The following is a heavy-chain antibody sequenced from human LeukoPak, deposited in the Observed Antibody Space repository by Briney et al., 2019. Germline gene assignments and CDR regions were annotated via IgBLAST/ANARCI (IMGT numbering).Heavy chain of an antibody. J-gene: IGHJ4*02. D-gene: IGHD4/OR15-4a*01. V-gene: IGHV3-23*01. CDR1: GFTFSNYG. CDR2: ISGSGDST. Sequence: GGSLRLSCAASGFTFSNYGMSWVRQAPGKGLEWVSTISGSGDSTYYADSVKGRFTISRDNSKNTLYLQMKSPRAEDTAVYYCAKGPRMTMVMTFDYWGQGTLVTVSS. CDR3: AKGPRMTMVMTFDY.